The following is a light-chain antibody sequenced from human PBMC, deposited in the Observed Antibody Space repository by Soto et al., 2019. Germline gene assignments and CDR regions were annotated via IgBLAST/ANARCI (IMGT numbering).Light chain of an antibody. CDR2: DVS. V-gene: IGLV2-11*01. Sequence: QSVLTKARSVSGSPGQSVTISCTGTSSDVGGYSYVSWYQQHPGKAPKLMIYDVSKRPSGVPDRFSGSKSGDTASLTISGLQAEDEADYYCCSYAGSYTYSYVFGTGTKVTVL. J-gene: IGLJ1*01. CDR3: CSYAGSYTYSYV. CDR1: SSDVGGYSY.